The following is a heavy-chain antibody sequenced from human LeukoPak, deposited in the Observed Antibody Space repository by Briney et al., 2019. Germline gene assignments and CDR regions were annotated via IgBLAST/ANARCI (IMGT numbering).Heavy chain of an antibody. Sequence: GASVKVSCKASGYTFTGYYMHWVRQAPGQGLEWMGWINPNSGGTNYAQKFQGRVTMTRDTSISTAYMELSRLRSDDTAVYYCARGHHRGGITMIVVVIAPFDYWGQGTLVTVSS. CDR2: INPNSGGT. V-gene: IGHV1-2*02. J-gene: IGHJ4*02. D-gene: IGHD3-22*01. CDR3: ARGHHRGGITMIVVVIAPFDY. CDR1: GYTFTGYY.